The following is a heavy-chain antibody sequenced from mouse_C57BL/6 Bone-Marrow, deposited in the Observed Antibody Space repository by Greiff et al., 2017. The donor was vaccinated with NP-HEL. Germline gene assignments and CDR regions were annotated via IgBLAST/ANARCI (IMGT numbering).Heavy chain of an antibody. CDR1: GYTFTSYW. J-gene: IGHJ2*01. V-gene: IGHV1-50*01. D-gene: IGHD2-5*01. Sequence: QVQLQQSGAELVKPGASVKLSCKASGYTFTSYWMQWVKQRPGQGLEWIGEIDPSDSYTNYNQKFKGKATLTEDTSSSTAYMQLSSLTSEDSAVDYCARSGYSTNFDYWGQGTTLTVSS. CDR3: ARSGYSTNFDY. CDR2: IDPSDSYT.